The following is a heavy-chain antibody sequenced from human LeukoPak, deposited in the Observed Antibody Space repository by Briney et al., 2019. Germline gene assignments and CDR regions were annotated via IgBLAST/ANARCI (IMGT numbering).Heavy chain of an antibody. V-gene: IGHV4-34*01. J-gene: IGHJ4*02. D-gene: IGHD6-6*01. Sequence: SETLSLTCAVYGGSFSGYYWSWIRQPPGKGLEWIGGINHSGSTNYNPSLKSRVTISVDTSKNQFSLKLSSVTAADTAVYYCARGLRPSYSSSSHFDYWGQGTLVTVSS. CDR2: INHSGST. CDR3: ARGLRPSYSSSSHFDY. CDR1: GGSFSGYY.